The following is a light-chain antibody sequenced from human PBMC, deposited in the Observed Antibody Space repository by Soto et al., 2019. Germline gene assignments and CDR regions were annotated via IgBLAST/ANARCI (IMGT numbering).Light chain of an antibody. V-gene: IGKV3-20*01. CDR2: DAS. Sequence: EIVLTQSPGTLSLSPGERATLSCRARQSVSSSNLAWYQQKPGQAPRLLIYDASSRATGIPDRFSGSGSGTDFTLTISRLEPEDFAVYYCQQYGTSPRTFGQGTKVEIK. CDR1: QSVSSSN. CDR3: QQYGTSPRT. J-gene: IGKJ1*01.